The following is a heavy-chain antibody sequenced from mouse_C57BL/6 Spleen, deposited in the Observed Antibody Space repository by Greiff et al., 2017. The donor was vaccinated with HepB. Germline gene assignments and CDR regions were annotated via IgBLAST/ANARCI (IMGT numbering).Heavy chain of an antibody. CDR1: GYTFTDYY. V-gene: IGHV1-26*01. CDR3: ARYRNWDRYFDV. CDR2: INPNNGGT. Sequence: EVQLQQSGPELVKPGASVKISCKASGYTFTDYYMNWVKQSHGKSLEWIGDINPNNGGTSYNQKFKGKATLTVDKSSSTAYMELRSLTSEDSAVYYCARYRNWDRYFDVWGTGTTVTVSS. J-gene: IGHJ1*03. D-gene: IGHD4-1*01.